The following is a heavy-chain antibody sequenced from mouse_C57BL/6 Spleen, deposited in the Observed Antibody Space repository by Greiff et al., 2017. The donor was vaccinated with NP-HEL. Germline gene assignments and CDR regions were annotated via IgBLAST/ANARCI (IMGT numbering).Heavy chain of an antibody. CDR3: ARCITTVVATDYAMDY. CDR2: INPSTGGT. CDR1: GYSFTGYY. V-gene: IGHV1-42*01. Sequence: EVQLQQSGPELVKPGASVKISCKASGYSFTGYYMNWVKQSPEKSLEWIGKINPSTGGTPYNQKFKAKATLTVDKSSSTAYMQLKSLTSEDSAVYYGARCITTVVATDYAMDYWGQGTSVTVSS. J-gene: IGHJ4*01. D-gene: IGHD1-1*01.